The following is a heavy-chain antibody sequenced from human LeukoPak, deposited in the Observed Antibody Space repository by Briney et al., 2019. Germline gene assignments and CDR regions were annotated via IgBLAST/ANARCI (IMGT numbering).Heavy chain of an antibody. D-gene: IGHD3-10*01. Sequence: GGSLRLSCAASGFTFNNAWMSWVRQAPGKGLEWVAIISYDGNNKYYTDSVKGRFTISRDNSKNTLYLQMTGLRAEDTAVYYCARDWFGVPGAHRGQGTLVTVSS. CDR2: ISYDGNNK. V-gene: IGHV3-30-3*01. J-gene: IGHJ4*02. CDR1: GFTFNNAW. CDR3: ARDWFGVPGAH.